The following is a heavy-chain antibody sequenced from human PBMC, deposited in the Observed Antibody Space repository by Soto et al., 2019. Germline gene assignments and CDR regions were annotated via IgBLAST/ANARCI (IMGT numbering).Heavy chain of an antibody. Sequence: QVQLVQSGAEVKKPGASVKVSCKASGYTFTTYDISWVRQAPGKGLEWMGRISTYNGNTNYPQSLQGRLPMTTDTSTSTAYTELSSLRSDDTAVYYCARDPYNVLMVNAPNLYGMDVWGQGTTVTVSS. J-gene: IGHJ6*02. CDR1: GYTFTTYD. CDR2: ISTYNGNT. D-gene: IGHD2-8*01. V-gene: IGHV1-18*01. CDR3: ARDPYNVLMVNAPNLYGMDV.